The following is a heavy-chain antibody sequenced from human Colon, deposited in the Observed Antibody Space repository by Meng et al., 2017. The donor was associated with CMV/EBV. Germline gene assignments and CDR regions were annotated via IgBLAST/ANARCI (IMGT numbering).Heavy chain of an antibody. CDR3: ARGGSDFVLEPPAIPLDL. V-gene: IGHV3-74*01. Sequence: TLSNYWRHWVRQARGKGLVWVTHSSGVGITKKYADYEKGRLNISRDSAKNTLYLQMNSLRAEDTAVYYCARGGSDFVLEPPAIPLDLWGRGTLVTVSS. D-gene: IGHD2-2*01. CDR1: TLSNYW. CDR2: SSGVGITK. J-gene: IGHJ2*01.